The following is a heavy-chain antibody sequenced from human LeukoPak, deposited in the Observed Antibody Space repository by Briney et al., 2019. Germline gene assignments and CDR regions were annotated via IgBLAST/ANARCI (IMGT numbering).Heavy chain of an antibody. CDR2: IFSDDNT. D-gene: IGHD1-26*01. CDR1: GFTVSGGY. Sequence: GGSLRLSCTASGFTVSGGYMTWVRQAPGEGLEWVSSIFSDDNTYYADSVKGRFTISRDNLKNTLYLQMNSLRDEDSAVYYCAAGGDLDHWGQGTLVTVSS. V-gene: IGHV3-66*02. CDR3: AAGGDLDH. J-gene: IGHJ4*02.